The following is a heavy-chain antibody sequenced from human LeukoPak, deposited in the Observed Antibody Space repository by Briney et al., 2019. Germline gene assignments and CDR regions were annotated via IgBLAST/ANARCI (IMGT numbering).Heavy chain of an antibody. J-gene: IGHJ4*02. CDR3: ARQKATVTPSFDY. CDR1: GYCFTSYW. V-gene: IGHV5-10-1*01. CDR2: IDPSDSYT. D-gene: IGHD4-17*01. Sequence: GESLRISCKGSGYCFTSYWISWVRQMPGKGLEWMGRIDPSDSYTNYSPSFQGHVTISADKSISTAYLQWSSLKASDTAMYYCARQKATVTPSFDYWGQGTLVTVSS.